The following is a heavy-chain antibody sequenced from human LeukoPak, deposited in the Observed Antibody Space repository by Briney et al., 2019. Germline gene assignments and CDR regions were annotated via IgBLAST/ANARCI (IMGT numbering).Heavy chain of an antibody. CDR2: IKSDGSST. V-gene: IGHV3-74*01. Sequence: GGFLRLSCAASGFTFSDYWMHWVRQAPGKGLVWVSRIKSDGSSTSYADSVKGRFTITRDSAKNTLYLQMNSLRVEDAAVYYCSKDLTSDFGGDLDPWGQGTLVTVSS. CDR1: GFTFSDYW. J-gene: IGHJ5*02. CDR3: SKDLTSDFGGDLDP. D-gene: IGHD3-10*01.